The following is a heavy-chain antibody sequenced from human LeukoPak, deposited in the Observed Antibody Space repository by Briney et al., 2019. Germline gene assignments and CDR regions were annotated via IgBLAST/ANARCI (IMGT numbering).Heavy chain of an antibody. D-gene: IGHD3-3*01. CDR1: GFTFSSYW. V-gene: IGHV3-7*01. J-gene: IGHJ5*02. CDR3: ARDRYYDFWSGYYTPVYWFDP. Sequence: GGSLRLSCAASGFTFSSYWMSWVRQAPGKGLEWVANIKQDGSEKYYVDSVKGRFTISRDNAKNSLYLQMNSLRAEDTAVYYCARDRYYDFWSGYYTPVYWFDPWGQGTLVTVSS. CDR2: IKQDGSEK.